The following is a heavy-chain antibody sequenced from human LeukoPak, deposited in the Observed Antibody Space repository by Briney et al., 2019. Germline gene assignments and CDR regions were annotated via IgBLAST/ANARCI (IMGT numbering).Heavy chain of an antibody. V-gene: IGHV1-46*01. CDR2: INPSGGST. J-gene: IGHJ6*02. Sequence: GASVKVSCKASGYTFTSYYMHWVRQAPGQGLEWMGIINPSGGSTSFAQKFQGRVTMTRDTSTSTVYMELSSLRPDDTAVYFCARADGTGDYGDYDGEGDYYYFDMGVWGQGTTVTVSS. D-gene: IGHD4-17*01. CDR3: ARADGTGDYGDYDGEGDYYYFDMGV. CDR1: GYTFTSYY.